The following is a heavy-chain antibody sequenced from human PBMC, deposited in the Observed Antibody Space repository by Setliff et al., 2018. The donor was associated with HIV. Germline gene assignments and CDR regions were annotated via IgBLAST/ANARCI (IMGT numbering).Heavy chain of an antibody. V-gene: IGHV4-61*02. J-gene: IGHJ6*02. CDR1: GGSISSGTYY. Sequence: TLSLTCTVSGGSISSGTYYWSWVRQPAGKGLEWIGRIYTSGSTNYNPSLKSRVTLSLDTSKNQFSLKLSSVTAADTAVYYCARENGRTNYYYYYGMDVWGQGTTVT. CDR3: ARENGRTNYYYYYGMDV. CDR2: IYTSGST.